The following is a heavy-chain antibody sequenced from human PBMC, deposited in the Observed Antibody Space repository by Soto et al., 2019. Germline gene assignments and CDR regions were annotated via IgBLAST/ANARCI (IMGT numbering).Heavy chain of an antibody. CDR3: AREAVAGYRYYYYYYGMDV. CDR1: GYTFTGYY. J-gene: IGHJ6*02. Sequence: ASVKVSCQASGYTFTGYYMHWVRQAPGQGLEWMGWINPNSGGTNYAQKFQGWVTMTRDTSISTAYMELSRLRSDDTAVYYCAREAVAGYRYYYYYYGMDVWGQGTTVTVSS. V-gene: IGHV1-2*04. D-gene: IGHD6-19*01. CDR2: INPNSGGT.